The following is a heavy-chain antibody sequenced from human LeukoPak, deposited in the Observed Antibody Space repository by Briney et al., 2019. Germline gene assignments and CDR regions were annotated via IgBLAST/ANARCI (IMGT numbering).Heavy chain of an antibody. Sequence: GGSLRLSCTASGFTFSTYSMNWVRRAPGKGLQWVSSISSSNNVIYYADSVKGRFTISRDNTKNSVYLQMNSLRAEDTAVYYCARVQPVQVFFDYWGQGTLVTVSS. CDR3: ARVQPVQVFFDY. CDR2: ISSSNNVI. V-gene: IGHV3-21*01. D-gene: IGHD1-1*01. J-gene: IGHJ4*02. CDR1: GFTFSTYS.